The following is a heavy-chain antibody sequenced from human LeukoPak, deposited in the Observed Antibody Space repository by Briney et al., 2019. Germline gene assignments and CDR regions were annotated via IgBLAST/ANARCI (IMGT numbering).Heavy chain of an antibody. V-gene: IGHV1-2*02. CDR1: GYTFTGYY. CDR3: ARDGVPTRRYYGY. CDR2: INPNSGGT. J-gene: IGHJ4*02. Sequence: ASVKVSCKASGYTFTGYYMHWVRQAPGQGLEWMGWINPNSGGTNYAQKFQGRVTMTRDTSISTAYMELSGLRSDDTAVYYCARDGVPTRRYYGYWGQGTLVTVSS. D-gene: IGHD3-10*01.